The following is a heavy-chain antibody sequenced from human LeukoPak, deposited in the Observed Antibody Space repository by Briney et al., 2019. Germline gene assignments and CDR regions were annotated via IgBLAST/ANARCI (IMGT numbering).Heavy chain of an antibody. J-gene: IGHJ4*02. CDR1: RFTFSTSW. D-gene: IGHD3-16*01. Sequence: GGSLRLSCAASRFTFSTSWRNWVRQAPGKGLEWVGNINQNGSAGYYVDSVKARFTISRDKAKNSLYLQMNSLRAEDTATYYCTRVSLYQLQDYWGQGTLVTVSS. V-gene: IGHV3-7*01. CDR3: TRVSLYQLQDY. CDR2: INQNGSAG.